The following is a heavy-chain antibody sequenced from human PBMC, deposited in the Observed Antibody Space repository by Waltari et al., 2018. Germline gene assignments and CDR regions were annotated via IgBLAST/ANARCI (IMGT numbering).Heavy chain of an antibody. V-gene: IGHV4-59*11. D-gene: IGHD3-10*01. Sequence: QVQLQESGPGLVKPSETLSLTCTVSGGSISSHYWSWIRQPPGKGLEWIGYIYYSGSTNYNPSLKSRVTISVDTSKNQFSLKLSSVTAADTAVYYCARDGSGSSLVDAFDIWVQGTMVTVSS. J-gene: IGHJ3*02. CDR1: GGSISSHY. CDR2: IYYSGST. CDR3: ARDGSGSSLVDAFDI.